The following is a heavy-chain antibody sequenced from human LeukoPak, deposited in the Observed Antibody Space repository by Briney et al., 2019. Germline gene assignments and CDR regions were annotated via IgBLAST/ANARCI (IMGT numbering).Heavy chain of an antibody. Sequence: GGSLRLSCAASGFTVSSNYMSWVRQAPGKGLEWVSVIYSCGSTYYADSVKGRFTISRDNSKNTLYLQMNSLRAEDTAVYYCAKEENTAANSWGQGTLVTVSS. CDR1: GFTVSSNY. CDR2: IYSCGST. CDR3: AKEENTAANS. D-gene: IGHD5-18*01. V-gene: IGHV3-66*03. J-gene: IGHJ4*02.